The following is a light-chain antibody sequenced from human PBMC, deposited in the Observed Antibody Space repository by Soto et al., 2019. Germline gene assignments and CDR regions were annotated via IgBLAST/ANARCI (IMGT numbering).Light chain of an antibody. Sequence: DIQMTQSPASLSASVGDRVTITCRASQGIGNYLAWYQQRPGKVPKLLIYAASTLQSGVPSRFSGSGSGPDFTLTISSLQPEDVATYYCQKYDHAPLTFGGGIKVDIK. V-gene: IGKV1-27*01. CDR1: QGIGNY. CDR2: AAS. J-gene: IGKJ4*01. CDR3: QKYDHAPLT.